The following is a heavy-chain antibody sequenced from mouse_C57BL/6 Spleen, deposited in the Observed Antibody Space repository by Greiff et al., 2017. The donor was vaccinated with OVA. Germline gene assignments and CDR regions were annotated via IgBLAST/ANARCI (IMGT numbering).Heavy chain of an antibody. CDR1: GYTFTSYW. V-gene: IGHV1-61*01. J-gene: IGHJ2*01. CDR3: APLKGY. CDR2: IYPSDSET. Sequence: QVQLQQPGAELVRPGSSVKLSCKASGYTFTSYWMDWVKQRPGQGLEWIGNIYPSDSETNYNQKFKDKATLTADKSSSTAYMELRSLTSEDSAVYFCAPLKGYWGQGTTLTVSS.